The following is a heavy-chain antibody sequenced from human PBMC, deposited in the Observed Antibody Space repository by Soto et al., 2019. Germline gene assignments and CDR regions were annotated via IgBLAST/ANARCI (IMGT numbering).Heavy chain of an antibody. CDR1: GFTPTNAW. V-gene: IGHV3-15*01. D-gene: IGHD5-18*01. J-gene: IGHJ3*01. Sequence: EVQLVESGVGLVQPGGSLRLSCAVSGFTPTNAWMTWVRLPPGKGLEWVGRIKSKASGGTSENAAPVKPRFSISRDESKNTMYLQMTSLQTEDTAVYYCVTEGFIYGYHSFDSWGQGTLVTISS. CDR2: IKSKASGGTS. CDR3: VTEGFIYGYHSFDS.